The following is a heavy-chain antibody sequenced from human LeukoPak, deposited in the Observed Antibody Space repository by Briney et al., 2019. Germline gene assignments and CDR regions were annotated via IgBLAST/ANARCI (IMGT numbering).Heavy chain of an antibody. J-gene: IGHJ3*02. D-gene: IGHD4-17*01. CDR1: GGSISSYY. V-gene: IGHV4-4*07. CDR3: AGDPTTVTKGFDI. Sequence: SETLSLTCTVSGGSISSYYWSWIRQPAGKGLEWIGRIYTSGSTNYNPSLKSRVTISVDTTKKQFSLRMTSVTAADTAVYYCAGDPTTVTKGFDIWGQGRRVTVAS. CDR2: IYTSGST.